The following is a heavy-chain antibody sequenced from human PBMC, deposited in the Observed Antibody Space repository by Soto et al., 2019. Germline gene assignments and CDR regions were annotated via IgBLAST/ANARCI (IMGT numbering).Heavy chain of an antibody. CDR1: GFTFSDYY. V-gene: IGHV3-11*01. D-gene: IGHD3-22*01. J-gene: IGHJ4*02. CDR2: ITGSGTTI. CDR3: VRDQSSAYDGPFDY. Sequence: QVQLVESGGGLVKPGGSLRLSCAASGFTFSDYYMSWIRQAPGKGLEWVSYITGSGTTIYYADSEKGRFTISRDNAHKSMYLQMNSLIGEDTAVYYCVRDQSSAYDGPFDYWGQGTLVTVSS.